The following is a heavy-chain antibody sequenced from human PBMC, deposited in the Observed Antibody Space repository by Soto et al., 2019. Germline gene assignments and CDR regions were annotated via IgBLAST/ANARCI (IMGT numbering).Heavy chain of an antibody. Sequence: HPGGSLRLSCAASGFTFSSYAMHWVRQAPGKGLEWVAVISYDGSNKYYADSVKGRFTISRDNSKNTLYLQMNSLRAEDTAVYYCARDLFKGLAAPGAFDIWGQGTMVTVSS. J-gene: IGHJ3*02. CDR2: ISYDGSNK. V-gene: IGHV3-30-3*01. CDR1: GFTFSSYA. CDR3: ARDLFKGLAAPGAFDI. D-gene: IGHD6-13*01.